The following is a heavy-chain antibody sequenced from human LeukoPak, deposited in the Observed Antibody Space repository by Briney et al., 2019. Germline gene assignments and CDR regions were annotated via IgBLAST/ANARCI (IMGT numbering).Heavy chain of an antibody. V-gene: IGHV3-30-3*01. Sequence: QSGGSLRLSCAASGFTFSSYAMHWVRQAPGKGLEWVAFISYDGNNKYYADSVKGRFTISRDNFKNTLYLQMNSLRTEDTAVYYCARDHTRILNVFHIWGPGTMVTVSS. CDR1: GFTFSSYA. D-gene: IGHD3-22*01. J-gene: IGHJ3*02. CDR2: ISYDGNNK. CDR3: ARDHTRILNVFHI.